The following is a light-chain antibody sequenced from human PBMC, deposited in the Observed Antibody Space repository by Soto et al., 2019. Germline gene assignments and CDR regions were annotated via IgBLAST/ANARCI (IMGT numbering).Light chain of an antibody. J-gene: IGKJ3*01. CDR3: QQYGSSPFT. CDR2: GAS. CDR1: QSVSSNY. Sequence: EIVLTQSPGTLSLSPGERGTLSCRASQSVSSNYLAWYQQKPGQAPRLLIYGASSRATGIPDRFSGSGSGTDFTLTISRLEPEDFAVYYCQQYGSSPFTFGPGTKVHIK. V-gene: IGKV3-20*01.